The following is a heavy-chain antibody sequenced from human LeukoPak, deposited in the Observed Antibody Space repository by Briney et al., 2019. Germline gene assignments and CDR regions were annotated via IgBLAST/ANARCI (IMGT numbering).Heavy chain of an antibody. CDR3: ARIAAFADFDY. CDR1: GGSISSYY. CDR2: IYYSGST. Sequence: SETLSLTCTVSGGSISSYYRSWIRQPPGKGLEWIGYIYYSGSTNYNPSLKSRVTISVDTSKNQFTLKLSSVTAADTAVYYCARIAAFADFDYWGQGTLVTVSS. V-gene: IGHV4-59*01. J-gene: IGHJ4*02. D-gene: IGHD6-13*01.